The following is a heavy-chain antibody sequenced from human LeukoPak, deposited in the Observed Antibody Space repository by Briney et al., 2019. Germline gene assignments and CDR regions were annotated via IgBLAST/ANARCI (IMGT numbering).Heavy chain of an antibody. CDR2: IYSGGST. CDR1: GFSVSNKY. CDR3: ARDRGQWLTNWFDP. D-gene: IGHD6-19*01. V-gene: IGHV3-66*01. J-gene: IGHJ5*02. Sequence: GGSLRLSCAASGFSVSNKYMSWVRQAPGKGLEQVSVIYSGGSTYYADSVKGRFTISRDNSKNTLYLQMNSLRAEDTAVYYCARDRGQWLTNWFDPWGQGTLVTVSS.